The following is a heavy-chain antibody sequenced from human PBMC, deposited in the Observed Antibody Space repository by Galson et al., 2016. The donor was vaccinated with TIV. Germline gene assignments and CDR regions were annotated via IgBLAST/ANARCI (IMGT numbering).Heavy chain of an antibody. J-gene: IGHJ3*02. CDR2: VWYEETNK. Sequence: SLRLSCAASGFTFSRFGMHWVRQAPGKGLEWVAVVWYEETNKFYADSVNGRFTISRDNSKNTVYLQMNSLRAEDTAVYYCARDRMWEEVLGAFNIWGQGTMVTVSS. CDR3: ARDRMWEEVLGAFNI. D-gene: IGHD1-26*01. V-gene: IGHV3-33*01. CDR1: GFTFSRFG.